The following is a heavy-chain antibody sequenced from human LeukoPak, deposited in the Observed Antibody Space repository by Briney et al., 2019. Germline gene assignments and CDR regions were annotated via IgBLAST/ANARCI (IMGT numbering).Heavy chain of an antibody. CDR1: GGSFGGYY. D-gene: IGHD2-2*01. CDR2: INHSGST. V-gene: IGHV4-34*01. CDR3: ARGGYCSSTTCYPSYPTTIGRSGFDY. Sequence: SETLSLTCAVYGGSFGGYYWSWIRQPPGKGLEWIGEINHSGSTNYNPSLKSRVTISVDTSKNQFSLKLSSVTAADTAVYYCARGGYCSSTTCYPSYPTTIGRSGFDYWGQGTLVTVSS. J-gene: IGHJ4*02.